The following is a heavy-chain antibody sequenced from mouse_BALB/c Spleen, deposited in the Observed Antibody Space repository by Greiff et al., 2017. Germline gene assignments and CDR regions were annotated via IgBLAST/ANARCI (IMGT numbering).Heavy chain of an antibody. J-gene: IGHJ3*01. CDR1: GYTFTDYA. V-gene: IGHV1S137*01. Sequence: QVQLQQSGAELVRPGVSVKISCKGSGYTFTDYAMHWVKQSHAKSLEWIGVISTYYGDASYNQKFKGKATMTVDKSSSTAYMELARLTSEDSAIYYCARGMGLGAWFAYWGQGTLVTVSA. CDR2: ISTYYGDA. CDR3: ARGMGLGAWFAY. D-gene: IGHD2-3*01.